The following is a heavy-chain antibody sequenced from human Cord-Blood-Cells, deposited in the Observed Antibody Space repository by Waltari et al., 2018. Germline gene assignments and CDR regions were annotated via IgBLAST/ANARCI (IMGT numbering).Heavy chain of an antibody. CDR1: GGSFSGYY. Sequence: QVQLQQWGAGLLKPSETLSLTCAVYGGSFSGYYWSWIRQPPGKGLEWIGEINHNGSTNYNPSRKSRVTISVDTSKNQFSLKLSSVTAADTAVYYCARGHGELLSSTSCFDYWGQGTLVTVSS. J-gene: IGHJ4*02. CDR3: ARGHGELLSSTSCFDY. CDR2: INHNGST. D-gene: IGHD2-2*01. V-gene: IGHV4-34*01.